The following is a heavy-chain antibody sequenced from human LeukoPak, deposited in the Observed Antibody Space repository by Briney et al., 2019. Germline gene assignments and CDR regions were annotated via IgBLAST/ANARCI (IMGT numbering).Heavy chain of an antibody. CDR3: ARLPDYSNYVDWFDP. CDR2: IYYSGST. V-gene: IGHV4-59*08. J-gene: IGHJ5*02. D-gene: IGHD4-11*01. CDR1: GGSISSYY. Sequence: SETLSLTCTVSGGSISSYYWSWIRQPPGKGLEWIGYIYYSGSTNYNPSLKSRVTISVDTSKNQFSLKLSSVTAADTAVYYCARLPDYSNYVDWFDPWGQGTLDTVSS.